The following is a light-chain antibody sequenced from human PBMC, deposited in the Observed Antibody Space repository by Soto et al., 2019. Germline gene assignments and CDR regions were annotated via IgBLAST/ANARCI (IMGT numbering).Light chain of an antibody. J-gene: IGKJ2*01. CDR2: GVS. CDR1: QSVNIY. Sequence: EIVLTQSPATLSLSPGERATLSCRASQSVNIYLAWYQQKPGQAPRLLIYGVSSRATGIPDRFRGSGSGTDFTLTVSRLEPEDFAVFYCQQYGTSPPTFGQGTKVDI. V-gene: IGKV3-20*01. CDR3: QQYGTSPPT.